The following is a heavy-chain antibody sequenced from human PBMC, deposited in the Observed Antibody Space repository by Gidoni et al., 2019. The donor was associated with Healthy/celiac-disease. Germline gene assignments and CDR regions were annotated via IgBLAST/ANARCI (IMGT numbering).Heavy chain of an antibody. V-gene: IGHV1-8*01. CDR2: MNPNSGNT. D-gene: IGHD3-3*01. J-gene: IGHJ6*02. CDR1: GYTFTSYD. CDR3: ARGQSDTIFGVVIGNYYYGMDV. Sequence: QVQLVQSGAEVKKPGASVKVSCKASGYTFTSYDINWVRQATGQGLEWMGWMNPNSGNTGYAQKFQGRVTMTRNTSISTAYMELSSLRSEDTAVYYCARGQSDTIFGVVIGNYYYGMDVWGQGTTVTVSS.